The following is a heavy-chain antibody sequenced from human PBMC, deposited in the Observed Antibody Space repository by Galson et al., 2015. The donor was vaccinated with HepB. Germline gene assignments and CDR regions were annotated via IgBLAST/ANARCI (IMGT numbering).Heavy chain of an antibody. Sequence: SLRLSCAASGFTFSGSAIHWVRQASGKGLGWLGRIRSKANSYATAYAASVKGKFIISRDDSKNTAYLQMDSLKAEDTAVYYCTITSYFDADDYYFSFDYWGQGTLVTVSS. CDR1: GFTFSGSA. J-gene: IGHJ4*02. CDR2: IRSKANSYAT. V-gene: IGHV3-73*01. CDR3: TITSYFDADDYYFSFDY. D-gene: IGHD3-22*01.